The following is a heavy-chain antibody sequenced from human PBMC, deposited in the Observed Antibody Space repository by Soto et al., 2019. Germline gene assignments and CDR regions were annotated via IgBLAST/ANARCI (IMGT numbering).Heavy chain of an antibody. V-gene: IGHV4-39*01. D-gene: IGHD1-26*01. CDR2: IYYSGST. CDR3: ARSPVGANYYYGMDV. J-gene: IGHJ6*02. Sequence: SETLSLTCAVSGGSISTNNWWHWVRQPPGQGLEWIGSIYYSGSTYYNPSLKSRVTISVDTSKNQFSLKLSSVTAADTAVYYCARSPVGANYYYGMDVWGQGTTVTVSS. CDR1: GGSISTNNW.